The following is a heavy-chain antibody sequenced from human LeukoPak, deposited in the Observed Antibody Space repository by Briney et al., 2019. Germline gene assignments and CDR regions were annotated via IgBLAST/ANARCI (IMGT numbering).Heavy chain of an antibody. CDR1: AGSISLYNTYY. CDR2: IYYSGST. CDR3: ARYIVSYPHDAFDI. Sequence: SETLSLTCTVSAGSISLYNTYYWNWIRQPPGKALEWIGYIYYSGSTSYNPSLKSRVTISVDTSKKQFSLKLSSVTAADTAFYYCARYIVSYPHDAFDIWGQGTMVTVSS. V-gene: IGHV4-59*01. D-gene: IGHD1-26*01. J-gene: IGHJ3*02.